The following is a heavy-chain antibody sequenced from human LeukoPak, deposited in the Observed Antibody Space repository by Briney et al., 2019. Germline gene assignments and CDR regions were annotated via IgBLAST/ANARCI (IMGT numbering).Heavy chain of an antibody. CDR1: GDFITAYY. J-gene: IGHJ4*02. V-gene: IGHV4-59*12. Sequence: SETLSLTCTVSGDFITAYYWSWIRQPPGKGLEWIGYVYYTGSTEYNPSLRSRITISVDTSKNQFSLKLSSVTAADTAVYYCARLSWSSSRAYWGQGTLVTVSS. CDR3: ARLSWSSSRAY. CDR2: VYYTGST. D-gene: IGHD6-13*01.